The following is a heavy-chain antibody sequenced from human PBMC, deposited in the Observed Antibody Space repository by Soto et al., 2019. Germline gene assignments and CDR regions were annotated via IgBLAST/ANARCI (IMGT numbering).Heavy chain of an antibody. D-gene: IGHD6-19*01. CDR3: AKAHISGWPDAFDI. J-gene: IGHJ3*02. CDR1: GYSFISCW. CDR2: IYPRDSDT. V-gene: IGHV5-51*01. Sequence: GESLKISCKGYGYSFISCWIGWVRQMPGKGLEWMGIIYPRDSDTRYSPSFQGQVTVSADKSISTAYLQWSSLKASDTAMYYCAKAHISGWPDAFDIWGQGTMVTVSS.